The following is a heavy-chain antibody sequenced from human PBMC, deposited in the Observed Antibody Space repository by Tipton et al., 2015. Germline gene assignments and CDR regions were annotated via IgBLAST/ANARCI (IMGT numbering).Heavy chain of an antibody. CDR2: INQDESEK. CDR1: GFTFSSFW. V-gene: IGHV3-7*01. Sequence: SLRLSCAASGFTFSSFWMSWVRQAPGKGLEWVANINQDESEKYYVDSVKGRFTISRDNAKNSLYLQMNSLRVEDTAVYYCARGDYRRSWGYGMDVWGQGTTVTVSS. J-gene: IGHJ6*02. CDR3: ARGDYRRSWGYGMDV. D-gene: IGHD3-16*01.